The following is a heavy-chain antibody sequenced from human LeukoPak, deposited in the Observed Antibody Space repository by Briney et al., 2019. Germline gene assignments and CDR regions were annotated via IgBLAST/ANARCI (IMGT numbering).Heavy chain of an antibody. D-gene: IGHD6-13*01. CDR2: ISDSGGST. V-gene: IGHV3-23*01. J-gene: IGHJ4*02. Sequence: GSLKPSCAAPGFPFSRYALSWVRQAPGKGLAGVSAISDSGGSTQYADSVKGRFTISRDNSKNTLYLQMNSLRVEDTAVYYCAKGSSNWRDYYYFDYWGQGTLVTVSS. CDR1: GFPFSRYA. CDR3: AKGSSNWRDYYYFDY.